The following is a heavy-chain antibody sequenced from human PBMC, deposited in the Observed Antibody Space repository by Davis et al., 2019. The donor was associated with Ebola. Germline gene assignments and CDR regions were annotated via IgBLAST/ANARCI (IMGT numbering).Heavy chain of an antibody. V-gene: IGHV3-7*03. Sequence: GESLKISCAASGFTFNTNWMSWVRQAPGKGLEWVAIIKEDGSEKNYVDSVKGRFTISRDNAKDSLYLQMNSLRAEDTAVYYCARGSRNMDVWGQGTTVTVSS. CDR3: ARGSRNMDV. CDR2: IKEDGSEK. J-gene: IGHJ6*02. CDR1: GFTFNTNW.